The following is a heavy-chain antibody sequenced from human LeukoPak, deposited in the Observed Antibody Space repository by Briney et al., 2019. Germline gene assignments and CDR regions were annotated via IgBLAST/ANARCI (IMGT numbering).Heavy chain of an antibody. CDR2: IYYSGST. CDR1: GGSISSYY. CDR3: ARGSPRPSWFDP. V-gene: IGHV4-59*01. Sequence: ASETLSLTCTVSGGSISSYYWSWIRQPPGKGLEWIGYIYYSGSTNYNPSLKSRVTISVDTSKNQFSLKLSSVTAADTAVYYCARGSPRPSWFDPWGQGTLVTVSS. J-gene: IGHJ5*02. D-gene: IGHD6-6*01.